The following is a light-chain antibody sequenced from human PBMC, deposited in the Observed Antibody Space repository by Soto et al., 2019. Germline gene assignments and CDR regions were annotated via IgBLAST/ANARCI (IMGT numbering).Light chain of an antibody. CDR3: HQYGSPLT. V-gene: IGKV3-20*01. CDR2: GAS. CDR1: QSVSSSY. J-gene: IGKJ4*01. Sequence: EIGLTQSPGTLSLSPGERATLSCRARQSVSSSYLAWYQQKSGQSPRLLIYGASSRASGIPDRFSGSGSGVAFTLTISRLEPEEFEVYDCHQYGSPLTFGGGTKVEIK.